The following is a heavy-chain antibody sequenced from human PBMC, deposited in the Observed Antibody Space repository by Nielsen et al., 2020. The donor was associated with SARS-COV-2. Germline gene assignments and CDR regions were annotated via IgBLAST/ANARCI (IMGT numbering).Heavy chain of an antibody. D-gene: IGHD3-22*01. J-gene: IGHJ4*02. CDR1: GFTFSTFG. CDR3: VRVRDDGYYYDTGPFDY. V-gene: IGHV3-74*01. CDR2: INSDGSRT. Sequence: GESLKISCAASGFTFSTFGMNWVRQTPGKGLAWVAHINSDGSRTTYADSVKGRFTISRDDADNTLFLQMNSLRADDTAMYYCVRVRDDGYYYDTGPFDYWGQGTLVTVSS.